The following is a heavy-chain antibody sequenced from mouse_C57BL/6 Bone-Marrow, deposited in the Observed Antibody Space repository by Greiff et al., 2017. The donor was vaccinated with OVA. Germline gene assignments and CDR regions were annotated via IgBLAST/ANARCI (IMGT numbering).Heavy chain of an antibody. CDR2: IYPGDGDT. J-gene: IGHJ2*01. V-gene: IGHV1-82*01. D-gene: IGHD2-1*01. CDR1: GYAFSSSW. CDR3: ARRMVRRGKNYFDY. Sequence: VKLVESGPELVKPGASVKISCKASGYAFSSSWMNWVKQRPGKGLEWIGRIYPGDGDTNYNGKFKGKATLTADKSSSTAYMQLSSLTSEDSAVYFCARRMVRRGKNYFDYWGQGTTLTVSS.